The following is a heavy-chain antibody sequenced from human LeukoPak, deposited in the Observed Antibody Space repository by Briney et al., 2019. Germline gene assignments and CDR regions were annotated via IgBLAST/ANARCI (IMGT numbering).Heavy chain of an antibody. Sequence: PSETLSLTCTVSGDSISSYYWSWIRQPPGKGLEWIGYIYYSGSTKYNPSLKSRLTISVDTSKNQFSLKLSSVTAADTAVYFCARGWSPYCFDYWGQGILVTVSS. CDR1: GDSISSYY. D-gene: IGHD2-15*01. V-gene: IGHV4-59*01. CDR3: ARGWSPYCFDY. J-gene: IGHJ4*02. CDR2: IYYSGST.